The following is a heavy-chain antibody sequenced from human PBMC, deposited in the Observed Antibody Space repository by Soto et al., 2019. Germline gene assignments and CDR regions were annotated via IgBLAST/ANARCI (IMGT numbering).Heavy chain of an antibody. CDR2: ITGSGGST. Sequence: EVQLLESGGGLVQPGGSLRLSCAASGFTFSTYAMIWVRQAPGKGLEWVSVITGSGGSTYYADSVKGRFTISRDTSKNTMLLQMSSLRAEDTAVYYCAKDRYGDYGGIDYWGQGTMVTGSS. V-gene: IGHV3-23*01. CDR1: GFTFSTYA. J-gene: IGHJ4*02. D-gene: IGHD4-17*01. CDR3: AKDRYGDYGGIDY.